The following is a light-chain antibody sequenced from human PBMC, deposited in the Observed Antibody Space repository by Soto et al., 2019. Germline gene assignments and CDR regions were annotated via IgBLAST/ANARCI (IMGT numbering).Light chain of an antibody. CDR2: GAS. Sequence: EIPITQSPTPLSTSVGDRVAITCRASHSISGWLAWYQQKPGKAPTLLIYGASSLQTGVPSRFSGSGSGTEFTLTISSLQPDDVATYYCQHFNSYPWTFGQGTKVDIK. V-gene: IGKV1-5*01. CDR1: HSISGW. CDR3: QHFNSYPWT. J-gene: IGKJ1*01.